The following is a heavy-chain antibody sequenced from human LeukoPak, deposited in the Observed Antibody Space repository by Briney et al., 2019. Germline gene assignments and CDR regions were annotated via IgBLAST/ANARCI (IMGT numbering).Heavy chain of an antibody. CDR3: ARENYYDSSGSFDY. V-gene: IGHV4-59*01. Sequence: PLETLSLTCTVSGGSISSYYWSWIRQPPGRGLEWIGYIYYSGSTNYNPSLKSRVTISVDTSKNQFSLKLSSVTAADTAVYYCARENYYDSSGSFDYWGQGTLVTVSS. CDR1: GGSISSYY. D-gene: IGHD3-22*01. J-gene: IGHJ4*02. CDR2: IYYSGST.